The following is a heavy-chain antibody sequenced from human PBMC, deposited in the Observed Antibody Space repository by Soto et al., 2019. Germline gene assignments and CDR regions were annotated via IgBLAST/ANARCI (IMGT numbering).Heavy chain of an antibody. D-gene: IGHD2-15*01. J-gene: IGHJ4*02. CDR1: GYTFTSYD. Sequence: QVQLVQSGAEVKKPGASVKVSCKASGYTFTSYDINWVRQATGQGLEWMGWMNPNSGNTGYAQKFQGRVTMTRNTSISTAYMELSSLRSEDKAVYYCARGELGYCSGGSCHADYWGQVTLVTVSS. V-gene: IGHV1-8*01. CDR3: ARGELGYCSGGSCHADY. CDR2: MNPNSGNT.